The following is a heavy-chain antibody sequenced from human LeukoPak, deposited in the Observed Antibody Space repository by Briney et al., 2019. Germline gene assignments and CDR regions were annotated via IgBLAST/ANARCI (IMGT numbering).Heavy chain of an antibody. CDR1: GGTFSSYA. J-gene: IGHJ6*03. V-gene: IGHV1-69*05. CDR3: AVGYCSSTSCFRYYYYYYYMDV. CDR2: IIPIFGTA. D-gene: IGHD2-2*01. Sequence: SVKVSCKASGGTFSSYAISWVRQAPGQGLEWMGGIIPIFGTANYAQKFQGRVTITTDESTSTAYMELSSLRSEDTAVYYCAVGYCSSTSCFRYYYYYYYMDVWGKGTTVTVSS.